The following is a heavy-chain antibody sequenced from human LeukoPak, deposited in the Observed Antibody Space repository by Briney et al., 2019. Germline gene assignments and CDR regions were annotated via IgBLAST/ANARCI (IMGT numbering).Heavy chain of an antibody. Sequence: SETLSLTCTVSGYSISSGFYWGWIRQPPGKGLEWIGSIYSSGSTYYNPSLKSRVTISVDTSKNQVSLKLRSVTAADTAVYYCARDDITIFGMGPAAFDIWGQGTMVTVSS. CDR1: GYSISSGFY. V-gene: IGHV4-38-2*02. D-gene: IGHD3-3*01. CDR3: ARDDITIFGMGPAAFDI. CDR2: IYSSGST. J-gene: IGHJ3*02.